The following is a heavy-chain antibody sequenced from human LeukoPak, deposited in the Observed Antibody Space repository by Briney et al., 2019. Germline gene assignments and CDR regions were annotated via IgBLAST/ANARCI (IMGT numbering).Heavy chain of an antibody. CDR3: ARFGSNYYGSGSYYEVGYFQH. V-gene: IGHV3-21*01. CDR1: GFTFSSYS. Sequence: PGGSLRLSCAASGFTFSSYSMNWVRQAPGKRLKWVSSISSSSYIYYADSVKGRFTISRDNAKNSLYLQMNSLRAEDTAVYYCARFGSNYYGSGSYYEVGYFQHWGQGTLVTVSS. CDR2: ISSSSYI. D-gene: IGHD3-10*01. J-gene: IGHJ1*01.